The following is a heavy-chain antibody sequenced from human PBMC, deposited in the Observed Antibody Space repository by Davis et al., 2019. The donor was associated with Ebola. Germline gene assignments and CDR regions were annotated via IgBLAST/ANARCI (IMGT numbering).Heavy chain of an antibody. CDR2: ISSSSSYT. V-gene: IGHV3-11*06. D-gene: IGHD5-18*01. CDR1: GFTFSDYY. Sequence: GGSLRLSCAASGFTFSDYYMSWIRQAPGKGLEWVSYISSSSSYTNYADSVKGRFTISRDNAKNSLYLQMNSLRAEDTAVYYCARVAYTAMVIEYYFDYWGQGTLVTVSS. CDR3: ARVAYTAMVIEYYFDY. J-gene: IGHJ4*02.